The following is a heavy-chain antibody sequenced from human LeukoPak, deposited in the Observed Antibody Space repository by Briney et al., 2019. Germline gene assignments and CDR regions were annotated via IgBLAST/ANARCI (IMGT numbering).Heavy chain of an antibody. Sequence: GGYLRCSSAAPAFSFCSHWRHWVPHAPGKGLVWVAHISLDGSSSTYADSVKGRLTISRDNAKNTLYLQMNSLRAEDSAVYYCLRDIYTGTNWCMGQGWFDGWGQGTLVTVSS. V-gene: IGHV3-74*01. CDR1: AFSFCSHW. J-gene: IGHJ5*02. CDR2: ISLDGSSS. D-gene: IGHD1-1*01. CDR3: LRDIYTGTNWCMGQGWFDG.